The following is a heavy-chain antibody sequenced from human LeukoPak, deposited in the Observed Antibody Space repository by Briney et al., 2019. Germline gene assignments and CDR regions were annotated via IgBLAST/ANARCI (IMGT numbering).Heavy chain of an antibody. CDR1: GGTFSSYA. CDR2: IIPIFGIA. V-gene: IGHV1-69*10. CDR3: ASCSGGSCYVLEYFQH. Sequence: SVKVSCKASGGTFSSYAISWVRQAPGQGLEWMGGIIPIFGIANYAQKFQGRVTITADKSTSTAYMELSSLRSEDTAVYYCASCSGGSCYVLEYFQHWGQGTLVTVSS. D-gene: IGHD2-15*01. J-gene: IGHJ1*01.